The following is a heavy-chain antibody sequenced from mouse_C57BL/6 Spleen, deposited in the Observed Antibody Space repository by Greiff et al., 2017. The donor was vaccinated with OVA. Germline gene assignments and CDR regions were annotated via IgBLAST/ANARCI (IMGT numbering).Heavy chain of an antibody. CDR3: ARGGLDSSGYFDY. CDR1: GYAFSSYW. Sequence: QVQLKQSGAELVKPGASVKISCKASGYAFSSYWMNWVKQRPGKGLEWIGQIYPGDGDTNYNGKFKGKATLTADKSSSTAYMQLSSLTSEDSAVYVCARGGLDSSGYFDYWGHGTTLTVAS. J-gene: IGHJ2*01. CDR2: IYPGDGDT. D-gene: IGHD3-2*02. V-gene: IGHV1-80*01.